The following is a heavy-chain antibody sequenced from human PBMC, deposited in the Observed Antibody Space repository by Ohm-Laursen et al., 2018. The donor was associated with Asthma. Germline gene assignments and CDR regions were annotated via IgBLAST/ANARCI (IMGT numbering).Heavy chain of an antibody. D-gene: IGHD3-3*01. J-gene: IGHJ6*02. Sequence: GASVKVSCKASGGTFSSYAISWVRQAPGQGLEWMGGIIPIFGTANYAQKFQGRVTITADESTSTAYMELSSLRSEDTAVYYCATTYYDFWSGPPLHYYYYGMDVWGQGTTVTVSS. CDR3: ATTYYDFWSGPPLHYYYYGMDV. V-gene: IGHV1-69*13. CDR1: GGTFSSYA. CDR2: IIPIFGTA.